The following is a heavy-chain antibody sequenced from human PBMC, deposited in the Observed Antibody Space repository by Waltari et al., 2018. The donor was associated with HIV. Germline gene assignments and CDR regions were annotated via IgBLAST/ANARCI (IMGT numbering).Heavy chain of an antibody. D-gene: IGHD1-26*01. CDR2: ISGSGLNT. V-gene: IGHV3-23*01. J-gene: IGHJ4*02. CDR1: GLRFSRFA. CDR3: ARDLGSIVTNNYFDY. Sequence: EVQMLESGGGLVQPGGSLRISGAVSGLRFSRFAVSWVRQAPGKGLEWVSAISGSGLNTYYADSVKGRFTISRDNSKNTLFLQMNSLRADDTAVYYCARDLGSIVTNNYFDYWGQGTLVTVSS.